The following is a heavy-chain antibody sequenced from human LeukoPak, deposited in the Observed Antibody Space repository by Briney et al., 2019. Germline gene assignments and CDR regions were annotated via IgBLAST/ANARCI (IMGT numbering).Heavy chain of an antibody. CDR2: INPNSGGT. CDR1: GYTFSGYG. Sequence: ASVKVSCKASGYTFSGYGISWVRQAPGQGLEWMGWINPNSGGTNYAQKFQGRVTMTRDTSISTAYMELISLRSCDPAVYYCARVCGGYNSCFDYWGQGTLVTVSS. V-gene: IGHV1-2*02. J-gene: IGHJ4*02. CDR3: ARVCGGYNSCFDY. D-gene: IGHD5-24*01.